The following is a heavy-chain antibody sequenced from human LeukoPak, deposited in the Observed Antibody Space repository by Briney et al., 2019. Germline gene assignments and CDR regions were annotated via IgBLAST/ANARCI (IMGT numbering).Heavy chain of an antibody. CDR2: INPNSGGT. V-gene: IGHV1-2*02. CDR3: ARTFSRYYYDSSGYPDY. Sequence: GASVKVSCKASGYTFTGYYMHWVRQAPGQGLEWMGWINPNSGGTNYAQKFQGRVTMTRDTSISTAYMELSRLRSDDTAVYYCARTFSRYYYDSSGYPDYWGQGTLVTVSS. D-gene: IGHD3-22*01. CDR1: GYTFTGYY. J-gene: IGHJ4*02.